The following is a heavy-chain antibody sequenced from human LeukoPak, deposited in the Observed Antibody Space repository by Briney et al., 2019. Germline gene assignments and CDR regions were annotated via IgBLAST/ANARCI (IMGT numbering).Heavy chain of an antibody. Sequence: SETLSLTCTVSGGSVSSGSYYWSWIRQPPGKGLEWIGYIYYSGSTNYNPSLKSRVIISVDTSKNQFSLKLSSVTAADTAVYYCARDKVSYYYDSSGLDAFDIWGQGTMVTVSS. D-gene: IGHD3-22*01. J-gene: IGHJ3*02. CDR2: IYYSGST. CDR1: GGSVSSGSYY. CDR3: ARDKVSYYYDSSGLDAFDI. V-gene: IGHV4-61*01.